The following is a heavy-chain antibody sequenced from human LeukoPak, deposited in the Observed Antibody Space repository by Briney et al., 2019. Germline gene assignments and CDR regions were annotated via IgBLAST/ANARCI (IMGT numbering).Heavy chain of an antibody. Sequence: GGSLRLSCAASGFTVSSYYMGWVRQAPGKGLEWVSAITASSSSTHDADSVQGRFTISRDNFKNTLYLQMNSLRPEDTAIYYCAKLFESGTYNNFFHYWGQGTLVTVSS. D-gene: IGHD3-10*01. CDR1: GFTVSSYY. J-gene: IGHJ4*02. CDR3: AKLFESGTYNNFFHY. CDR2: ITASSSST. V-gene: IGHV3-23*01.